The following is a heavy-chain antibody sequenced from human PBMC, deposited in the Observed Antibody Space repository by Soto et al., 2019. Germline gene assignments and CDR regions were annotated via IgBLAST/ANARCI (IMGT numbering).Heavy chain of an antibody. J-gene: IGHJ1*01. D-gene: IGHD4-17*01. CDR3: AKDGDFGEDGPAEYFEH. CDR2: TTGSGANK. CDR1: GFTFKNYA. Sequence: EVNLLESGGGLVQPGESLRISCVGSGFTFKNYAMTWVRQAPGEGLEWVSGTTGSGANKHYADSVRGRFTISRDNSKKTLYLEMRSLRVEDTAVYYCAKDGDFGEDGPAEYFEHWGQGTLVTVSS. V-gene: IGHV3-23*01.